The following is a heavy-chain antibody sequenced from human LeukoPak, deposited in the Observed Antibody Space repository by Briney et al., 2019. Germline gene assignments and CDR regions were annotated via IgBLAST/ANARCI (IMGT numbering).Heavy chain of an antibody. CDR1: GFTFSSYS. CDR3: ASLFDILTGYPPAEGYYGMDV. D-gene: IGHD3-9*01. V-gene: IGHV3-21*01. CDR2: ISSSSSYI. J-gene: IGHJ6*02. Sequence: PGGSLRLSCAASGFTFSSYSMKWVRQAPGKGLEWVSSISSSSSYIYYAHSVKGRFTISRDNDKNSLYLQMNSLRAEDTAVYYCASLFDILTGYPPAEGYYGMDVWGQGTTVTVSS.